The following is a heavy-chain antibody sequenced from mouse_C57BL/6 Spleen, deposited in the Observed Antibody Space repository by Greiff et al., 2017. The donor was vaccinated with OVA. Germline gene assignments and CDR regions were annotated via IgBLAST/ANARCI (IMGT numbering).Heavy chain of an antibody. D-gene: IGHD1-1*01. CDR1: GFTFSDYY. Sequence: EVQGVESGGGLVQPGGSLKLSCAASGFTFSDYYMYWVRQTPEKRLEWVAYISNGGGSTYYPDTVKGRFTISRDNAKNTLYLQMSRLKSEDTAMYYCARQRYYGSYWYFDVWGTGTTVTVSS. V-gene: IGHV5-12*01. CDR3: ARQRYYGSYWYFDV. J-gene: IGHJ1*03. CDR2: ISNGGGST.